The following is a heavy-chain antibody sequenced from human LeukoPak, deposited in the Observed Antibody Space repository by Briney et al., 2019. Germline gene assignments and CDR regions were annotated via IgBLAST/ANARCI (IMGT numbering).Heavy chain of an antibody. J-gene: IGHJ4*02. Sequence: GGSLRLSCAASGFTFSSYSMNWVRQAPGKGLEWVSYISSSSTIYYADSVKGRFTISRDNAKNSLYLQMNSLRAEDTAVYYCAREHPPTPLTTFDYWGQGTLVTVSS. V-gene: IGHV3-48*01. CDR3: AREHPPTPLTTFDY. CDR2: ISSSSTI. D-gene: IGHD4-17*01. CDR1: GFTFSSYS.